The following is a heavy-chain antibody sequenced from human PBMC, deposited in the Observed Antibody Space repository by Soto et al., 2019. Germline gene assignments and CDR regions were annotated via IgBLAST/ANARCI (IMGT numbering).Heavy chain of an antibody. CDR2: IYYSGST. D-gene: IGHD6-13*01. CDR1: GGSISSGGYY. V-gene: IGHV4-31*03. Sequence: PSETLSLTCTVSGGSISSGGYYWSWIRQHPGKGLEWIGYIYYSGSTYYNPSLKSRVTISVDTSKNQFSLKLSSVTAADTAVYYCARSGGAAAYENWFDPWGQGTLVTVS. CDR3: ARSGGAAAYENWFDP. J-gene: IGHJ5*02.